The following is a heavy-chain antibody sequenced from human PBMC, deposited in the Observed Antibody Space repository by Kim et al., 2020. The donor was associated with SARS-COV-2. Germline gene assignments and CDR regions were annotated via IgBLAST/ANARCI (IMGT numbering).Heavy chain of an antibody. CDR1: GFTLSSYW. CDR3: ARDLFGEFDY. V-gene: IGHV3-74*01. Sequence: GGSLRLSCAASGFTLSSYWVHWVRQVPGKGPVWVSRINPDGSTINYADSVKGRFTISRDISKNTLYLQMNSLRAEDTAVYYCARDLFGEFDYWGQGTLVAVSS. D-gene: IGHD3-3*01. CDR2: INPDGSTI. J-gene: IGHJ4*02.